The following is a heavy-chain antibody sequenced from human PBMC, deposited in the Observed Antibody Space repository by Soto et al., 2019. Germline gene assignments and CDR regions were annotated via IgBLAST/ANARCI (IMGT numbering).Heavy chain of an antibody. Sequence: WSLRLSCSASGFTFSSYAMHWVRQAPGKGLEYVSAISSNGGSTYYADSVKGRFTISRDNSKNTLYLQMSSLRAEDTAVYYCAWSGDGYNLSFDYWGQGTLVTVSS. V-gene: IGHV3-64D*06. D-gene: IGHD3-10*01. CDR1: GFTFSSYA. CDR2: ISSNGGST. CDR3: AWSGDGYNLSFDY. J-gene: IGHJ4*02.